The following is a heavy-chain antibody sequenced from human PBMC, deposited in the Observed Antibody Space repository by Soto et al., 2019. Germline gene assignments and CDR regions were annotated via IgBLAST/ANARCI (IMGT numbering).Heavy chain of an antibody. CDR2: IWYDGSNK. D-gene: IGHD5-18*01. CDR1: GFTFSSYG. V-gene: IGHV3-33*01. CDR3: ARAIFSSRGNGYGYGGRGGADY. Sequence: QVQLVESGGGVVQPGRSLRLSCAASGFTFSSYGMHWVRQAPGKGLEWVAVIWYDGSNKYYADSVKGRFTISRDNSKSPRYLQMNSLRAEDTAVYYCARAIFSSRGNGYGYGGRGGADYWGQGTLVTVSS. J-gene: IGHJ4*02.